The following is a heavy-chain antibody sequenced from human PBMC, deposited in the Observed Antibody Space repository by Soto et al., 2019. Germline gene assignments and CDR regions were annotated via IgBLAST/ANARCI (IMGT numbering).Heavy chain of an antibody. D-gene: IGHD3-16*02. V-gene: IGHV3-23*01. Sequence: LRLSCAASGFTFSSYAMSWVRQAPGKGLEWVSAISGSGGSTYYADSVKGRFTISRDNSKNTLYLQMNSLRAEDTAVYYCAKKGDYDYVWGSYRSYLPDYWGQGTLVTVSS. CDR3: AKKGDYDYVWGSYRSYLPDY. CDR2: ISGSGGST. CDR1: GFTFSSYA. J-gene: IGHJ4*02.